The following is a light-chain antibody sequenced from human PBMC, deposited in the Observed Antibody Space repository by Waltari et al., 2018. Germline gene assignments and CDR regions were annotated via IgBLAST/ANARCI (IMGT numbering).Light chain of an antibody. CDR1: KRISSY. Sequence: DIQMTQSPSSLSASVGDRATITCRASKRISSYLYWYQQKPGKAPKLLIYAASSLESGVPSRFSGSVSRTYFTLTISRLQPEDFATYYCQHTYSTPFTFGPGTKLDIK. V-gene: IGKV1-39*01. CDR2: AAS. CDR3: QHTYSTPFT. J-gene: IGKJ3*01.